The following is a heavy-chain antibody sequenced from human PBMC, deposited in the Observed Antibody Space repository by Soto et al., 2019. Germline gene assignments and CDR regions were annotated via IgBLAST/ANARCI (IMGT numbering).Heavy chain of an antibody. CDR3: ARSVAVPGAHIDY. Sequence: SEPLSLTCSVSGGSIIVSYWSWIRQSPGKGLEWLGYVYYTGSTNYSPSLRSRVSISVDTSKNEFSLRLSSVTAADTAVYFCARSVAVPGAHIDYWGQGTQVTVS. D-gene: IGHD6-19*01. CDR1: GGSIIVSY. CDR2: VYYTGST. J-gene: IGHJ4*02. V-gene: IGHV4-59*01.